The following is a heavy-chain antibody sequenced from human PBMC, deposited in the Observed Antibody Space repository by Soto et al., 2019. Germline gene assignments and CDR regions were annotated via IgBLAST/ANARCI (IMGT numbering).Heavy chain of an antibody. D-gene: IGHD6-25*01. V-gene: IGHV1-69*13. CDR2: IIPIFGTA. Sequence: GASVKVSCKASGGTFSSYAISWVRQAPGQGLEWMGGIIPIFGTANYAQKLQGRVTITADESTSTAYMELSSLRSEDTAVYYCARVASTAKPEYYYYGMDVWGQGTTVTVSS. CDR1: GGTFSSYA. J-gene: IGHJ6*02. CDR3: ARVASTAKPEYYYYGMDV.